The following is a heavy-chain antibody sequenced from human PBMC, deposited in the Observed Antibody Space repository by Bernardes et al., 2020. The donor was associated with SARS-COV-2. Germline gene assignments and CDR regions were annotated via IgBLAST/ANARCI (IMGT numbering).Heavy chain of an antibody. CDR2: SGGSGTPI. Sequence: VGSLRLSCAASGFTLSSYAMHWFRQAPGKRLEWVSGSGGSGTPIYYADSVKGRVTISRDNSKNTLLLQMNSLRAEDTAIYYCAYYYYGMDVWGQGTTVTVSS. CDR1: GFTLSSYA. V-gene: IGHV3-23*01. J-gene: IGHJ6*02. CDR3: AYYYYGMDV.